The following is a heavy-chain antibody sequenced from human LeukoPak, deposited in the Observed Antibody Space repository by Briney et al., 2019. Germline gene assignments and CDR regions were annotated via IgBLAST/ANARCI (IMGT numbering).Heavy chain of an antibody. CDR3: ARGDQEFDY. V-gene: IGHV4-59*13. CDR1: GTSTNTYS. CDR2: VYASGDYNSGIN. Sequence: TSSQTLSLACTVSGTSTNTYSWSWIRQTPGKGREWIGYVYASGDYNSGINTYNPSLESRVTITVDTSKNQFALRLTSLTAADTAVYYCARGDQEFDYWGQGTRVTVSS. J-gene: IGHJ4*02.